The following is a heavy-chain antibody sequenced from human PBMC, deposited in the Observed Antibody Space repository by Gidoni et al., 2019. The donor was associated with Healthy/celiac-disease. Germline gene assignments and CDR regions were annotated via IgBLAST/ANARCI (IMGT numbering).Heavy chain of an antibody. Sequence: EVQLLESGGGLVQPGGSLRLSCAASGFTFSSYAMSWVRQAPGKGLEWVSAISGSGGSTYYADSVKGRFTISRDNSKNTLYLQMNSLRAEDTAVYYCAKNTYYDFWSGYYDFDYWGQGTLVTVSS. CDR1: GFTFSSYA. CDR3: AKNTYYDFWSGYYDFDY. J-gene: IGHJ4*02. CDR2: ISGSGGST. V-gene: IGHV3-23*01. D-gene: IGHD3-3*01.